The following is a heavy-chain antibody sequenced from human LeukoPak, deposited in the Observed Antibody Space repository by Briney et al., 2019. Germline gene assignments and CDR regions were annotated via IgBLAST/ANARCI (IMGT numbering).Heavy chain of an antibody. V-gene: IGHV3-66*02. J-gene: IGHJ4*02. CDR2: SYNDGST. Sequence: PAGSLTLSCAASGGTSNYFTWVRQAPGKGLEGVSVSYNDGSTYYADSATGRFTISRANSKSKLFVYLQMNSLTADDTAVHYCAGGGEAARSLHYWGQGTLVTVPS. CDR1: GGTSNY. CDR3: AGGGEAARSLHY. D-gene: IGHD6-6*01.